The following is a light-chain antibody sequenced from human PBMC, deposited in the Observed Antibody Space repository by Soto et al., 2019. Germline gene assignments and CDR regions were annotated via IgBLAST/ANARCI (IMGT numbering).Light chain of an antibody. CDR2: GAY. Sequence: IVITQSPSTLSVSPGERATLSCRASHSVSSNLAWYQQKPGQAPRLLIYGAYTRATGIPARFSGSGSGTDFTLTISSLEPEDFAVYYCQQRSSWPITFGQGTRLEIK. CDR3: QQRSSWPIT. V-gene: IGKV3-15*01. CDR1: HSVSSN. J-gene: IGKJ5*01.